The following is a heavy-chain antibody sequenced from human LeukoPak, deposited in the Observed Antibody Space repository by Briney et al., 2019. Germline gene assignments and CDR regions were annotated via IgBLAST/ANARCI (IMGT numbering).Heavy chain of an antibody. V-gene: IGHV3-53*01. D-gene: IGHD3-10*01. CDR1: GFTVNSNS. J-gene: IGHJ4*02. CDR2: IYPGGGT. Sequence: GGSLRLSCAASGFTVNSNSRSWIRQAPGKGLEWVALIYPGGGTYYADSVRGRFTVSRDNSTNTLFLQMTSLRAEDTAVYYCARYGSGSYFAHWGQGALVTVPS. CDR3: ARYGSGSYFAH.